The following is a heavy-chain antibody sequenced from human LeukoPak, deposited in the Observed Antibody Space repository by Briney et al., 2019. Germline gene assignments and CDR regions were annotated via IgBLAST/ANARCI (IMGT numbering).Heavy chain of an antibody. CDR1: GYTFTTSW. CDR2: IYPSDSDT. V-gene: IGHV5-51*01. Sequence: GESLKISCKGSGYTFTTSWIGWVRQMPGKGLEWMGIIYPSDSDTRYSPSFQGQVTLSADKSISTAYLHWSSLKASDTAMYFCVYCSGGSSSYGMDVWGQGTTVTVSS. J-gene: IGHJ6*02. D-gene: IGHD2-15*01. CDR3: VYCSGGSSSYGMDV.